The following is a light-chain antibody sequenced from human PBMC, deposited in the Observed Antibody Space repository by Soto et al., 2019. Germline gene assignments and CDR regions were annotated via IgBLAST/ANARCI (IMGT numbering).Light chain of an antibody. V-gene: IGKV1-5*01. CDR3: QQYNIYSYT. CDR2: DAS. CDR1: QSISSW. J-gene: IGKJ2*01. Sequence: DIQMTQSPSTLSASVGDRVTITCRASQSISSWLAWYQQKPGKAPKLLIYDASSLECGVPSRFSGSGSGTEFTLTISSLQPDDFATYYCQQYNIYSYTFGQGTKLEIK.